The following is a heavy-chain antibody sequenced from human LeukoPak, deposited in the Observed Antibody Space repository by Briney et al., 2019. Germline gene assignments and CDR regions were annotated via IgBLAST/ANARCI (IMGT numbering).Heavy chain of an antibody. V-gene: IGHV4-34*01. D-gene: IGHD3-9*01. CDR1: GGSFSGYY. J-gene: IGHJ4*02. Sequence: TSETLSLTCAVYGGSFSGYYWSWIRQPPGKGLEWIGEINHSGSTNYNPSLKSRVTISVDTSKNQFSLKLSSVTAADTAVYYCARDNYDILTGYPYYFDYWGQGTLVTVSS. CDR2: INHSGST. CDR3: ARDNYDILTGYPYYFDY.